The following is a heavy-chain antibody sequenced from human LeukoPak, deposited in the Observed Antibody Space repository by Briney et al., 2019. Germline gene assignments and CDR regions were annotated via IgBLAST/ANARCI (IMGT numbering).Heavy chain of an antibody. CDR1: GSTFSSYA. Sequence: GGSLRLSCSASGSTFSSYAMHWVRQAPGKGLEWVSVIYSGGSTYYADSVKGRFTISRDNSKNTLFLQMNSLRAEDTAVYYCARDLRSGWYYFDFWGQGTLVTVSS. CDR3: ARDLRSGWYYFDF. CDR2: IYSGGST. D-gene: IGHD6-19*01. V-gene: IGHV3-66*01. J-gene: IGHJ4*02.